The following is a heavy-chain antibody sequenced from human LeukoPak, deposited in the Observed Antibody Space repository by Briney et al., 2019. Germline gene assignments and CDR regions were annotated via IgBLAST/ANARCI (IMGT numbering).Heavy chain of an antibody. J-gene: IGHJ4*02. CDR3: AKDIEYYGSGSYSY. CDR2: ISGSGGST. D-gene: IGHD3-10*01. CDR1: GFTFSSYG. Sequence: PGGSLRLSCAASGFTFSSYGMSWVRQAPGKGLEWVSAISGSGGSTYYADSVKGRFTISRDNSKNTLYLQMNSLRAEDTAVYYCAKDIEYYGSGSYSYWGQGTLVTVSS. V-gene: IGHV3-23*01.